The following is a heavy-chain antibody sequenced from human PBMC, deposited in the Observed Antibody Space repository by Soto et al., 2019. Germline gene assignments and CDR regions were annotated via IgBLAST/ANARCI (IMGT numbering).Heavy chain of an antibody. Sequence: PVGSLRLSCVASGFTFSGSDINWVRQASGKGLEWVGRIRSKGDNYATAYAASVKGRFTTSRDDSKNTAYLQMNSLKIEDTAVYFCTRGTTIVVWASFDPWGQGTLVTVS. CDR3: TRGTTIVVWASFDP. CDR1: GFTFSGSD. V-gene: IGHV3-73*01. J-gene: IGHJ5*02. CDR2: IRSKGDNYAT. D-gene: IGHD3-22*01.